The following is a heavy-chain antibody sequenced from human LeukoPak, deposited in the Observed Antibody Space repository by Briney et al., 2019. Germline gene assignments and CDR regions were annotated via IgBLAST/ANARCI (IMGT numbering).Heavy chain of an antibody. CDR2: IGTAGDT. CDR3: ARGSSSWYGDAFDI. J-gene: IGHJ3*02. Sequence: PGGSLRLSCAASGFTFSSYDKHWVRQATGKGLEWVSAIGTAGDTYYPGSVKGRFTISRENAKNSLYLQMNSLRAEDTAVYYCARGSSSWYGDAFDIWGQGTMVTVSS. V-gene: IGHV3-13*01. CDR1: GFTFSSYD. D-gene: IGHD6-13*01.